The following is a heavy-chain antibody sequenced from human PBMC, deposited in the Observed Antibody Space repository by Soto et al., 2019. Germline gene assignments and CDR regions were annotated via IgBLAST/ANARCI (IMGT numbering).Heavy chain of an antibody. CDR3: ARYTYTSRYSYYGMDV. V-gene: IGHV3-49*03. CDR2: VRNRAYGETT. D-gene: IGHD6-13*01. CDR1: GFSFVDYA. J-gene: IGHJ6*02. Sequence: EVQVVESGGGLVEPGRSLTLSCTTSGFSFVDYAMSWFRLAPGKGLEWVGIVRNRAYGETTEYATSVRGRFTVSRDNSKSIAYLQMKSLTSEDTAVYYCARYTYTSRYSYYGMDVWGQGTTVTVSS.